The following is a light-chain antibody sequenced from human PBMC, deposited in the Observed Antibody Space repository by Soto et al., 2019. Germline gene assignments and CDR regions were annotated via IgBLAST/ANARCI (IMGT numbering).Light chain of an antibody. CDR3: QQRSDWPT. Sequence: EIVLTRSPATLSLSPGERATLSCRASQSVSSYVAWYQQKPGQAPRLLIYDASNRAAGTPARFSGSGSGTDFTLTISSLEPEDFAVYCCQQRSDWPTFGPGTKVDIK. V-gene: IGKV3-11*01. J-gene: IGKJ3*01. CDR1: QSVSSY. CDR2: DAS.